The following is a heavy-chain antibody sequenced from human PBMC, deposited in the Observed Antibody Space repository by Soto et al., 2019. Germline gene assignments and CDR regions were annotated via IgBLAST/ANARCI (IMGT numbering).Heavy chain of an antibody. CDR3: ARDRRDPVRLGRGVMFRDDWYFDF. Sequence: QVQLVESGGGVVQPGRSLILSCAGSGFTFSDYAVHWARQAPGKGLEWVAVISKDGSNKYHADSVKGRLIISRDNYKNKVYHQMHSLRSEDAAVYYCARDRRDPVRLGRGVMFRDDWYFDFWGRGTLVTVSS. CDR2: ISKDGSNK. CDR1: GFTFSDYA. V-gene: IGHV3-30-3*01. J-gene: IGHJ2*01. D-gene: IGHD3-10*01.